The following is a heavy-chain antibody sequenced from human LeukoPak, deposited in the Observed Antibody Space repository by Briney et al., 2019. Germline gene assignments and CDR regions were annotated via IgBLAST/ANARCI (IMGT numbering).Heavy chain of an antibody. J-gene: IGHJ5*02. D-gene: IGHD2-8*01. V-gene: IGHV4-61*02. CDR2: VYPSGNT. CDR3: ARDRGRMVYAVWFDP. CDR1: GDSISTYYYY. Sequence: SSETLSLTCTVSGDSISTYYYYWSWVRQPAGKGLEWIGRVYPSGNTNYNPYNPFLTDRVTISIDASRNQFSLILTSVTAADTAIYYCARDRGRMVYAVWFDPWGQGTLVTVSS.